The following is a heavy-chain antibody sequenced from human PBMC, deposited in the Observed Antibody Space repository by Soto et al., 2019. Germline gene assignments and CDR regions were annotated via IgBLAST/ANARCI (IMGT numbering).Heavy chain of an antibody. D-gene: IGHD2-2*02. CDR2: IYYSGST. V-gene: IGHV4-61*01. J-gene: IGHJ5*02. CDR3: ARDEGYCSSTSCYTGWFDP. CDR1: GGSVSSGSYY. Sequence: SETLSLTCTVSGGSVSSGSYYWIWIRQPPGKGLEWIGYIYYSGSTNYNPSLKSRVTISVDTSKNQFSLKLSSVTAADTAVYYCARDEGYCSSTSCYTGWFDPWGQGTLVTVSS.